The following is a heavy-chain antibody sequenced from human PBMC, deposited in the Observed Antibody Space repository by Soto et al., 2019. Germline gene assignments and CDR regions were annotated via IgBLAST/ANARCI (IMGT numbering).Heavy chain of an antibody. J-gene: IGHJ3*02. CDR1: GGSISSSSYY. CDR3: ARLDDAFDI. V-gene: IGHV4-39*01. CDR2: IYYSGSA. Sequence: SETLSLTCTVSGGSISSSSYYWGWIRQPPGKGLEWIGSIYYSGSAYYNPSLKSRVTISVDTSKNQFSLKLSSVTAADTAVYYCARLDDAFDIWGQGTMVTVSS.